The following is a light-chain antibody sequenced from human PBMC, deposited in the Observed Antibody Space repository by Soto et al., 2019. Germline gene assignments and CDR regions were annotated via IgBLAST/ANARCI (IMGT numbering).Light chain of an antibody. CDR1: QSVSQY. J-gene: IGKJ3*01. CDR3: QQYATSARLT. V-gene: IGKV3-20*01. CDR2: GAS. Sequence: EIVLTQSPGTLSWSLGERATLSCRASQSVSQYLGCYQQKPCQAPRLLIYGASIRANGIPDRFSGSGSGTDFTLTINGLEPEDFAVYYCQQYATSARLTFGPGTTVAI.